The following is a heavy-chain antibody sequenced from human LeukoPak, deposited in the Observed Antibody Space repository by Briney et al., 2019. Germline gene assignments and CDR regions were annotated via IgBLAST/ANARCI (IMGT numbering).Heavy chain of an antibody. CDR1: GGSFSGYY. Sequence: PSETLSLTCAVYGGSFSGYYWSWIRQPPGKGLEWIGEINHSGSTNYNPSLKSRVTISVDTSKNQFSLKLSSVTAADTAVYYCARGRGGCSSTSCYSTSRDYWGQGTLVTVSS. CDR2: INHSGST. D-gene: IGHD2-2*01. CDR3: ARGRGGCSSTSCYSTSRDY. V-gene: IGHV4-34*01. J-gene: IGHJ4*02.